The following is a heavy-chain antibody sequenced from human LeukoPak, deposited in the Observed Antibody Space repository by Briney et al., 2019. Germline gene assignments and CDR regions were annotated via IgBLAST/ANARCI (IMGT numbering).Heavy chain of an antibody. V-gene: IGHV3-20*04. Sequence: GGSLRLSCATSGFTSGFTFDDYGMNWVRQVPGKGLEWVSGISRDGGRTGYADSVQGRFTISRDNSRNSLHLQMNSLRVEDTAFYYCVKDSNYDFWSGYYKGFDNWGQGTLVTVSS. CDR1: GFTFDDYG. J-gene: IGHJ4*02. CDR2: ISRDGGRT. D-gene: IGHD3-3*01. CDR3: VKDSNYDFWSGYYKGFDN.